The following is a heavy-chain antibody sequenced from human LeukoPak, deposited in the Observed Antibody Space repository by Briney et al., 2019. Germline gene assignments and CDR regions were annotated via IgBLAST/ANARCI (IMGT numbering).Heavy chain of an antibody. CDR3: AALNYDYVWGSYRFDP. Sequence: PGGSLRLSCPPSGFTFSSYWLLGVGQAPARGRVWVSRVNSDGSSTSYADSVKGRFTISRDNAKNTLYLKMNSLRPEDTVVYYCAALNYDYVWGSYRFDPWGQGTLVTVSS. J-gene: IGHJ5*02. CDR1: GFTFSSYW. V-gene: IGHV3-74*01. CDR2: VNSDGSST. D-gene: IGHD3-16*02.